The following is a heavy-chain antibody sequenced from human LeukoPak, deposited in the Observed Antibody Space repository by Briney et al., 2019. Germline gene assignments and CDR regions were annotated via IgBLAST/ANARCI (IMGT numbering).Heavy chain of an antibody. J-gene: IGHJ5*02. V-gene: IGHV3-30-3*01. CDR1: GFTFSSYA. CDR2: ISYDGSNK. Sequence: GRSLRLSCAASGFTFSSYAMHWVRQAPGKGLEWVAVISYDGSNKYYADSVKGRFTISRDNSKNTLYLQMNSLRSDDTAVYYCARETGTWMGIAAAGNDPWGQGTLVTVSS. D-gene: IGHD6-13*01. CDR3: ARETGTWMGIAAAGNDP.